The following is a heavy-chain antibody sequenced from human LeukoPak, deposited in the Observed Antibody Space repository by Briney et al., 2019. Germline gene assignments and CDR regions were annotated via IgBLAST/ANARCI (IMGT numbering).Heavy chain of an antibody. CDR3: TTDRDLYYYDSSGYRSRFDY. CDR1: GFTFSNAW. CDR2: IKSKNNGGTT. J-gene: IGHJ4*02. D-gene: IGHD3-22*01. V-gene: IGHV3-15*01. Sequence: GRSLRLSCAVSGFTFSNAWMSWVRQAPGKGLEWAGGIKSKNNGGTTDYAVPVKGRFTISRDDSKNTLYLQMNRLKTEDTAVYYCTTDRDLYYYDSSGYRSRFDYWGQGTLVTVSS.